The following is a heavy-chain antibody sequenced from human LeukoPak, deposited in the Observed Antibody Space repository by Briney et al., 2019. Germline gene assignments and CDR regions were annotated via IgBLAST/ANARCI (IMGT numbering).Heavy chain of an antibody. CDR2: IHTSGYT. CDR1: GGSISSDY. D-gene: IGHD6-13*01. J-gene: IGHJ6*03. CDR3: ARQGIAADGHYYYYMDV. Sequence: SETLSLTCTVSGGSISSDYWNWIRQPAGKGLEWIGRIHTSGYTNYNPSLKSRVTISVDTSKNQFSLKLSSVTAADTAVYYCARQGIAADGHYYYYMDVWGKGTTVTVSS. V-gene: IGHV4-4*07.